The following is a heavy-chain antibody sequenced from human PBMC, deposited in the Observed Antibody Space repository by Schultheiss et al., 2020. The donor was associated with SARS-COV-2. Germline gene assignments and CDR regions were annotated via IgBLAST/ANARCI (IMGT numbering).Heavy chain of an antibody. V-gene: IGHV1-69*05. D-gene: IGHD1-26*01. CDR3: ARGGSYRDWYFDL. CDR2: IIPIFGTA. CDR1: GYTFTSYY. Sequence: SVKVSCKASGYTFTSYYMHWVRQAPGQGLEWMGGIIPIFGTANYAQKFQGRVTMTTDTSTSTAYMELRSLRSDDTAVYYCARGGSYRDWYFDLWGRGTLVTVSS. J-gene: IGHJ2*01.